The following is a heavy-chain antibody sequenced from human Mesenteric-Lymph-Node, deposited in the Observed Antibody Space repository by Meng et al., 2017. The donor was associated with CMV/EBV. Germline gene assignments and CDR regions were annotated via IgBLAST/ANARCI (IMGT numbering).Heavy chain of an antibody. Sequence: GESLKISCEASGFTFSTYAMSWVRQAPGKGLEWVSYISSSGSTIYYADSVKGRFTISRDNAKNSLYLQMNSLRAEDTAVYYCARDMEYCSSTSCYQGNRGLVDYWGQGTLVTVSS. CDR1: GFTFSTYA. CDR3: ARDMEYCSSTSCYQGNRGLVDY. CDR2: ISSSGSTI. J-gene: IGHJ4*02. D-gene: IGHD2-2*01. V-gene: IGHV3-48*03.